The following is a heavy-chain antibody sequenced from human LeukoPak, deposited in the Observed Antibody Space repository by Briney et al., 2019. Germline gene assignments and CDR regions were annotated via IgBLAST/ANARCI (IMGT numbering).Heavy chain of an antibody. CDR2: ISYDGRNK. CDR3: ARDLPTVTIFGAFDY. V-gene: IGHV3-30*04. CDR1: GLTFVSYV. D-gene: IGHD3-3*01. J-gene: IGHJ4*02. Sequence: GGSLSLSCAPSGLTFVSYVMHWVRQAPGKGLECVAVISYDGRNKYYADSVKDRFTVSRDNSKNTLYLQMNSRRAEDPAVYYCARDLPTVTIFGAFDYWGQGTLVTVSS.